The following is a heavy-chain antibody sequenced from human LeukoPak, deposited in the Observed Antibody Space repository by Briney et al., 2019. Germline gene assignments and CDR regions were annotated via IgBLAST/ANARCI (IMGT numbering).Heavy chain of an antibody. V-gene: IGHV1-69*13. CDR3: ARGCSSSWFCWFDP. D-gene: IGHD6-13*01. CDR1: GYTFTSYG. CDR2: IIPIFGTA. J-gene: IGHJ5*02. Sequence: GASVKVSCKASGYTFTSYGISWVRQAPGQGLEWMGGIIPIFGTANYAQKFQGRVTITADESTSTAYMELSSLRSEDTAVYYCARGCSSSWFCWFDPWGQGTLVTVSS.